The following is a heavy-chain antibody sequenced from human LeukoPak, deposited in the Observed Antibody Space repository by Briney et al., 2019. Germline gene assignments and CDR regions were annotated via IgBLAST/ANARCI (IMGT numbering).Heavy chain of an antibody. CDR2: TYYRSKWYN. Sequence: SQTPSLTCAISGDSVSSNSAGWSWIRQSPSRGLEWLGRTYYRSKWYNDHAVSVKSRIIINPDTSKNQFSLQLNSVTPEDTAVYFCARGGGAITTWGQGTLVTVSS. V-gene: IGHV6-1*01. D-gene: IGHD3-16*01. CDR1: GDSVSSNSAG. J-gene: IGHJ5*02. CDR3: ARGGGAITT.